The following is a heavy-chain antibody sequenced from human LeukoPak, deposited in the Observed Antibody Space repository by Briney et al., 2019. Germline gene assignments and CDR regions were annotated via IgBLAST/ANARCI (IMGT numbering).Heavy chain of an antibody. V-gene: IGHV4-39*01. D-gene: IGHD4-17*01. J-gene: IGHJ4*02. CDR1: GCSINSNRYY. CDR3: ARKDYGDPNER. CDR2: IYYSGSP. Sequence: EALSLTLTFPGCSINSNRYYLGWIRQPPRKGLEWIWSIYYSGSPYYNPSLKSRVTISVDTSKNQFSLKLSSVTAADTAVYYCARKDYGDPNERWGQGTLVTVSS.